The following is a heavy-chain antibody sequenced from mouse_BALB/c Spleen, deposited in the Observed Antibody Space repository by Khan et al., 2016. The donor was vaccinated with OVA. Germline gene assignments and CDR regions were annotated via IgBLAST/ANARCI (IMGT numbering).Heavy chain of an antibody. CDR1: GYTFTDYA. V-gene: IGHV1S137*01. D-gene: IGHD2-3*01. CDR3: ARPAYDNYYDY. Sequence: QVQLQQPGPELVRPGVSVKISCKGSGYTFTDYAMHWVKQSHAKSLEWIGLISTYSGNTNYNQKFKGKATMTVDKSSSTAYMELARLTSEDSAMSYCARPAYDNYYDYWGQGTTLTVSS. J-gene: IGHJ2*01. CDR2: ISTYSGNT.